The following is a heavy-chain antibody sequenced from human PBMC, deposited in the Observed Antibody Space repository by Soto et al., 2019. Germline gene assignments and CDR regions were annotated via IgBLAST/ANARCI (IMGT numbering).Heavy chain of an antibody. CDR1: GFTFSSYG. Sequence: PGGSLRLSCAASGFTFSSYGMSWVRQAPGKGLEWVSGISASGGATYYADSVKGRFTISRDNSKNTVDLQMSSLRAEDTAVYYCAKGLYSSGSLYDSWGQGTLVTVSS. D-gene: IGHD6-19*01. CDR3: AKGLYSSGSLYDS. CDR2: ISASGGAT. J-gene: IGHJ4*02. V-gene: IGHV3-23*01.